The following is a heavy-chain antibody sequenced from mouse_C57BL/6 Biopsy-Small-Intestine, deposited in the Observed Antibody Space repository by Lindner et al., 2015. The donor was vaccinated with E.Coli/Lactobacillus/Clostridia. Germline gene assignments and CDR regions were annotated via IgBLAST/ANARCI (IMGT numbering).Heavy chain of an antibody. Sequence: VQLQESGVEMVKPGASVKLSCKASGYTFTDYTIHWIKQRSGQGLEWIGWFYPGSGSLEYNERFRDKATLTADKSSTTVYMELGRLTSEDSAVYFCARHEKSGVLFDYWGQGTTLTVSS. CDR2: FYPGSGSL. V-gene: IGHV1-62-2*01. CDR3: ARHEKSGVLFDY. J-gene: IGHJ2*01. D-gene: IGHD1-3*01. CDR1: GYTFTDYT.